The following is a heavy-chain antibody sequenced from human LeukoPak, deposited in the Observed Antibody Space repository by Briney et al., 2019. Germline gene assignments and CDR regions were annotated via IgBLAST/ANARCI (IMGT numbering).Heavy chain of an antibody. CDR2: INGRGDNT. D-gene: IGHD3-3*01. CDR1: GVIISSYA. V-gene: IGHV3-23*01. CDR3: AKDSLFPGFNWFDP. Sequence: GGSLRLSCAASGVIISSYAMSWVRQAPGKGLEWVSAINGRGDNTYYADFVKGRFTISRDNPKSTVYLQMNSLRTEDTGVKYCAKDSLFPGFNWFDPWGQGTLVTVSS. J-gene: IGHJ5*02.